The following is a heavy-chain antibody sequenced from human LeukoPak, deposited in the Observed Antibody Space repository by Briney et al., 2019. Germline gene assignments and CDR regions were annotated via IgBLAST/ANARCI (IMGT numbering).Heavy chain of an antibody. CDR3: ARDSDSSGYYEFDY. J-gene: IGHJ4*02. V-gene: IGHV1-18*01. CDR2: ISAYNGNT. CDR1: GYTFTSYG. D-gene: IGHD3-22*01. Sequence: ASVKVSCKASGYTFTSYGISWVRQAPGQGLEWMGWISAYNGNTNYAQKLQGRVTMTTDTSTSTAYMELRSLRSDDTAVYYCARDSDSSGYYEFDYWGQGTLVTVSS.